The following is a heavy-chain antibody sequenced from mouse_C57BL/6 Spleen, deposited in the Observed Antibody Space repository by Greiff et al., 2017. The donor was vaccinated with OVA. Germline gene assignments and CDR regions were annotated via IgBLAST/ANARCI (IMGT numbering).Heavy chain of an antibody. CDR1: GYTFTSYG. CDR3: ARRDPFDY. V-gene: IGHV1-81*01. J-gene: IGHJ2*01. Sequence: VKLVESGAELARPGASVKLSCKASGYTFTSYGISWVKQRTGQGLEWIGEIYPRSGNTYYNEKFKGKATLTADKSYSTAYMELRSLTSEDSAVYFCARRDPFDYWGQGTTRTVSS. CDR2: IYPRSGNT. D-gene: IGHD3-3*01.